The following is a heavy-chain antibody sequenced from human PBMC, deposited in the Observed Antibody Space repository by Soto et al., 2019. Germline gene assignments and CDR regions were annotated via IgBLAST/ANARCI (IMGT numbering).Heavy chain of an antibody. CDR1: GYTFSTYY. J-gene: IGHJ4*02. Sequence: ASVKVSCKASGYTFSTYYMHWVRQAPGQGYEWMGIINPSGGSTTYAQKFQGRVTITRDTSASTAYMELSSLRSEDTAVYYCARSIVVVTALDYWGQGTLVTVSS. D-gene: IGHD2-21*02. V-gene: IGHV1-46*01. CDR2: INPSGGST. CDR3: ARSIVVVTALDY.